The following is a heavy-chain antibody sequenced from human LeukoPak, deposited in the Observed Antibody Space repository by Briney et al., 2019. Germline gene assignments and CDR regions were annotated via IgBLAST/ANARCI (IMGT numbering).Heavy chain of an antibody. CDR2: LSAYNGNT. D-gene: IGHD3-9*01. Sequence: ASVKVSCKASGYTLTSYGISWVRQAPGKGLEWMGWLSAYNGNTNYAQKLQGRVTMTTDTSTSTAYMELRSLRSDDTAVYYCARDWGRFLTGYYAGVPYFDDCGQASLVSVSS. V-gene: IGHV1-18*01. J-gene: IGHJ4*02. CDR1: GYTLTSYG. CDR3: ARDWGRFLTGYYAGVPYFDD.